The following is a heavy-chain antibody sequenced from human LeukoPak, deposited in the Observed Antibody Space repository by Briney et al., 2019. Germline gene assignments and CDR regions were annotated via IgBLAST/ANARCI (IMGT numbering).Heavy chain of an antibody. CDR3: ARDRYDSSGIFDY. V-gene: IGHV3-21*01. CDR2: ISRSSSYI. J-gene: IGHJ4*02. Sequence: GGSLRLSRAASAFTFSSYSMNWVRQAPGKGLEWVSSISRSSSYIYYADSVKGRFTISRDNAKNSLYLQMNSLRAEDTAVYYCARDRYDSSGIFDYWGQGTLVTVSS. D-gene: IGHD3-22*01. CDR1: AFTFSSYS.